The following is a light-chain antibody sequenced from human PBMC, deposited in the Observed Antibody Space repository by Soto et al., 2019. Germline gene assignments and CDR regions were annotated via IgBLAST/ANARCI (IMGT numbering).Light chain of an antibody. CDR1: SSDVGGYKY. J-gene: IGLJ2*01. Sequence: QSALTQPASLSGSPGQSITISCTGTSSDVGGYKYVSWYQQHPGKAPKLMIDEVSNRPSGVSNRFSGSKSGNTASPTISGLQAEDEADYYCSSYTSSSTVVFGGGTKLTGL. V-gene: IGLV2-14*01. CDR2: EVS. CDR3: SSYTSSSTVV.